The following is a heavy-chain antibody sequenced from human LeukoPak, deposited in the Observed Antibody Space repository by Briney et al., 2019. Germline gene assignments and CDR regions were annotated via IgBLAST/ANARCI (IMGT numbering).Heavy chain of an antibody. CDR2: ISDSGGST. CDR1: GFTFSNYA. V-gene: IGHV3-23*01. CDR3: AKEDSVRREFDY. Sequence: GGSLRLSCVASGFTFSNYAMNWVRQAPGKGLEWVSGISDSGGSTNYAASVKGRFTISRDNSKDTLYLQMNSLRAEDTAVYYCAKEDSVRREFDYWGQGTLATVSS. J-gene: IGHJ4*02.